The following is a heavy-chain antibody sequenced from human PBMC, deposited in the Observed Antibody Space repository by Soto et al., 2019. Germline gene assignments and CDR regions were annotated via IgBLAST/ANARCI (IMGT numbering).Heavy chain of an antibody. V-gene: IGHV1-8*01. J-gene: IGHJ5*02. CDR1: AYTFTNYD. CDR2: MNPNSANT. Sequence: ASVKVSCKASAYTFTNYDISWVRQATGQGLEWMGWMNPNSANTGYAQKFQGRGSMTRDTSINTAYIELSSLRAEDTAIYYCARMATSGTLNWFDTWGQGTLVTAPQ. CDR3: ARMATSGTLNWFDT. D-gene: IGHD1-26*01.